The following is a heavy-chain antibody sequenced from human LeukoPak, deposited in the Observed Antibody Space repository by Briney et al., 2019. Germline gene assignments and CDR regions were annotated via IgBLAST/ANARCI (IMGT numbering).Heavy chain of an antibody. J-gene: IGHJ4*02. CDR2: INQDGGEK. CDR3: ARGGRPDY. Sequence: GGSLRLSCAASGFSFSSHWMSWVRQAPGKGPEWVANINQDGGEKYYVDSVKGRFTISRDNAKNSLFLQMNSLRAEDTAVYYCARGGRPDYWGQGTLVTVSS. D-gene: IGHD3-10*01. V-gene: IGHV3-7*03. CDR1: GFSFSSHW.